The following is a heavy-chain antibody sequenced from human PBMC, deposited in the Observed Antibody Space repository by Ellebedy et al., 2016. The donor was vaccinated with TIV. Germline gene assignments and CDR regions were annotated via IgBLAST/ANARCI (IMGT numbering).Heavy chain of an antibody. CDR1: GFTFSSYA. J-gene: IGHJ4*02. D-gene: IGHD5-18*01. CDR2: ISSSSSTI. Sequence: GGSLRLSXAASGFTFSSYAMSWVRQAPGKGLEWVSYISSSSSTIYYADSVKGRFTISRDNAKNSLYLQMNSLRAEDTAVYYCARVNRGYSYGYGDYWGQGTLVTVSS. CDR3: ARVNRGYSYGYGDY. V-gene: IGHV3-48*04.